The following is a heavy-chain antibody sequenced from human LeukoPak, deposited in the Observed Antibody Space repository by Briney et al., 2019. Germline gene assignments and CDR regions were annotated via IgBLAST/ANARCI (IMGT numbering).Heavy chain of an antibody. D-gene: IGHD2-21*02. V-gene: IGHV3-30*02. J-gene: IGHJ6*03. CDR3: AKGNCGGDCYTYYYFYMDV. Sequence: TGGSLGLSCAASGFTFSSYGMHWVRQAPGKGLEWVAFIRFDGSNKYYADSVKGRFTISRDNSKLYLQMNGLRAEDTAVYYCAKGNCGGDCYTYYYFYMDVWGKGTTVTISS. CDR1: GFTFSSYG. CDR2: IRFDGSNK.